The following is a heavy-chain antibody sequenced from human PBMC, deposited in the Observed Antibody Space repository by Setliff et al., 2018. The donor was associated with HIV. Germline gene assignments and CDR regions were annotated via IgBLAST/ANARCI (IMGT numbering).Heavy chain of an antibody. V-gene: IGHV3-7*01. CDR1: GFTFSSYW. J-gene: IGHJ4*02. CDR2: INHDGSEK. D-gene: IGHD1-26*01. CDR3: ARDNGTTVGPTGPGY. Sequence: PGGSLRLSCAGSGFTFSSYWMSWVRQAPGKGLEWVANINHDGSEKYYVDSVKGRFTISRDNAKNSLYLQMNRLTAEDTAVYYCARDNGTTVGPTGPGYWGQGTLVTVSS.